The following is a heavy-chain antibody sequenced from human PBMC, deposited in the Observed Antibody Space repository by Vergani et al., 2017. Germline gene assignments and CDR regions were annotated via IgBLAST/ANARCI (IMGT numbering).Heavy chain of an antibody. CDR3: AKDRSPLGMGGIFDY. Sequence: EVQLVESGGGLVKPGGSLRLSCAASGFTFSSYSMNWVRQAPGKGLEWVSSISSSSSYIYYADSVKGRFTISRDNAKNSLYLQMNSLSAEDTAVYYCAKDRSPLGMGGIFDYWGQGTLVTVSS. D-gene: IGHD7-27*01. CDR2: ISSSSSYI. J-gene: IGHJ4*02. V-gene: IGHV3-21*01. CDR1: GFTFSSYS.